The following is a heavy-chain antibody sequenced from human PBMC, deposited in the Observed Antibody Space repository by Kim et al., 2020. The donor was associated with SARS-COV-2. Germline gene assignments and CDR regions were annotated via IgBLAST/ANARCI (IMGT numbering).Heavy chain of an antibody. D-gene: IGHD3-9*01. CDR2: ISSNGGST. J-gene: IGHJ4*02. CDR3: VKVFVRGRDDWLFPAPGGGLDY. V-gene: IGHV3-64D*09. Sequence: GGSLRLSCSASGFTFSSYAMHWVRQAPGKGLEYVSAISSNGGSTYYADSVKGRFTISRDNSKNTLYLQMSSLRAEDTAVYYCVKVFVRGRDDWLFPAPGGGLDYWGQGTLVTVSS. CDR1: GFTFSSYA.